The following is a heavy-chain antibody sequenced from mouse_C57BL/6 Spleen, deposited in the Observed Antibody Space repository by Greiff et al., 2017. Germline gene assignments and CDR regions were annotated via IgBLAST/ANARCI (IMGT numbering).Heavy chain of an antibody. CDR1: GYTFTSYW. Sequence: VQLQQPGAELVMPGASVKLSCKASGYTFTSYWMHWVKQRPGQGLEWIGEIDPSDSYTNYNQKFKGKSTLTVDKSSSTAYMQLSSLTSEDSAVXYCARGSREGFAYWGQGTLVTVSA. J-gene: IGHJ3*01. CDR2: IDPSDSYT. CDR3: ARGSREGFAY. D-gene: IGHD1-1*01. V-gene: IGHV1-69*01.